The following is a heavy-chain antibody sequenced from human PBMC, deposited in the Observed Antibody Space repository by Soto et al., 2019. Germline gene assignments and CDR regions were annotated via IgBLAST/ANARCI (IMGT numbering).Heavy chain of an antibody. CDR3: AGRQRYNWSGGDY. V-gene: IGHV4-30-4*01. D-gene: IGHD1-20*01. CDR2: IYYSGST. CDR1: GGSISSGDYY. Sequence: KPSETLSLTCTVSGGSISSGDYYWSWIRQPPGKGLEWIGYIYYSGSTYYNPSLKSRVTISVDTSKNQFSLKLSSVTAADTAVYYCAGRQRYNWSGGDYWGQGTLVTVSS. J-gene: IGHJ4*02.